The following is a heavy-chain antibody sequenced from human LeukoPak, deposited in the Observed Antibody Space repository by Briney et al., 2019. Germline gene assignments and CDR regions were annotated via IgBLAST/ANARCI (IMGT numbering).Heavy chain of an antibody. CDR3: ARAVVVAATPDY. V-gene: IGHV3-30*03. D-gene: IGHD2-15*01. CDR2: ILYDGSNR. J-gene: IGHJ4*02. Sequence: GGSLRLSCAASVFTFSTFGMHWVRPAPGRGREWVAVILYDGSNRYYADSVKGRFTISRDNSRNTLYLQMNSLRAEDTAVYYCARAVVVAATPDYWGQGTLVTVSS. CDR1: VFTFSTFG.